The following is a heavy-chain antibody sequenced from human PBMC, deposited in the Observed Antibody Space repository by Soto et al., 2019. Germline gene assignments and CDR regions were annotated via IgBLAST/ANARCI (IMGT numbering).Heavy chain of an antibody. CDR3: AKDRRVTWSFDC. D-gene: IGHD2-8*02. J-gene: IGHJ4*02. Sequence: QVQLVESGGGVVQPGRSLRLSCTASGFTFASDGMHWVRQAPGKGLEWVAVVSYDGSKVFHADSVRGRSTISRANSKNTLYLQMNDLRPEETAVYYCAKDRRVTWSFDCWGQGALVTVSS. CDR2: VSYDGSKV. CDR1: GFTFASDG. V-gene: IGHV3-30*18.